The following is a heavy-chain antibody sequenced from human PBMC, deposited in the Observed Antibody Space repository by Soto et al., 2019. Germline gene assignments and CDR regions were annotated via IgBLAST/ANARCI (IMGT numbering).Heavy chain of an antibody. V-gene: IGHV4-31*03. J-gene: IGHJ6*02. CDR1: GDSISSGGYY. CDR3: ARDVIMTRELLWFGETNRYYGMDV. CDR2: IYYSGST. Sequence: SETLSLTCTVSGDSISSGGYYWSWIRQHPGKGLEWIGYIYYSGSTYYNPSLKSRVTISVDTSKNQFSLKLSSVTAADTAVYYCARDVIMTRELLWFGETNRYYGMDVWGQGTTVTV. D-gene: IGHD3-10*01.